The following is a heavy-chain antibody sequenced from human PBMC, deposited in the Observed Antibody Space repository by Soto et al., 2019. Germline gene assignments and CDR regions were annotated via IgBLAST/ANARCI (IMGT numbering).Heavy chain of an antibody. CDR1: GFTFDDYG. CDR3: ARGSIFGVGDYAFDI. V-gene: IGHV3-20*04. Sequence: PGGSLRLSCAASGFTFDDYGMSWVRQAPGKGLEWVSGINWNGGSTGYADSVKGRFTISRDNAKNSLYLQMNSLRAEDTAVYYCARGSIFGVGDYAFDIWGQGTMVTVSS. CDR2: INWNGGST. D-gene: IGHD3-3*01. J-gene: IGHJ3*02.